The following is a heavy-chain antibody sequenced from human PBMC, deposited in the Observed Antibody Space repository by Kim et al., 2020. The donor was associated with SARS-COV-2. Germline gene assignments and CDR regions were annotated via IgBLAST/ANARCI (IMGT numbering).Heavy chain of an antibody. Sequence: GGSLRLSCAASGFTFSSYGMHWVRQARGKGLEWVAVIWYDGSNKYYADSVKGRFTISRDNSKNTLYLQMNSLRAEDTAAYYCAKDGGILYGMDGWGQGTTGTVSS. CDR1: GFTFSSYG. J-gene: IGHJ6*02. V-gene: IGHV3-33*06. CDR2: IWYDGSNK. CDR3: AKDGGILYGMDG. D-gene: IGHD2-15*01.